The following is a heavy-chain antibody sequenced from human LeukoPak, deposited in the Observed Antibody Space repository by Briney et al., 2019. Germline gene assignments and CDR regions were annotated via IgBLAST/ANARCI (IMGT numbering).Heavy chain of an antibody. CDR1: GGSISSYY. V-gene: IGHV4-59*01. D-gene: IGHD3-16*02. Sequence: SETLSLTCTVSGGSISSYYWSWIRQPPGKGLEWIGYIYYSGSTNYNPSLKSRVTISVDMSKNQFSLKLSSVTAADTAVYYCARYHYDYVWGSYRYDYWGQGTLVTVSS. J-gene: IGHJ4*02. CDR3: ARYHYDYVWGSYRYDY. CDR2: IYYSGST.